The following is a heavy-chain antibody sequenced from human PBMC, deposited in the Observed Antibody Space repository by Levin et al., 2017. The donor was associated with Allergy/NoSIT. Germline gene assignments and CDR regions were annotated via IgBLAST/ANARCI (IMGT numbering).Heavy chain of an antibody. D-gene: IGHD5-12*01. V-gene: IGHV3-23*01. Sequence: PGGSLRLSCAASGFTLRNSAMSWVRQAPGKGLEWVSGINSAGSETYSADSVKGRFTISRDISQNTLYLRMDSLRAEDTAVYFCAKRESYIVATEPWGRGTLVTVSS. CDR1: GFTLRNSA. J-gene: IGHJ5*02. CDR2: INSAGSET. CDR3: AKRESYIVATEP.